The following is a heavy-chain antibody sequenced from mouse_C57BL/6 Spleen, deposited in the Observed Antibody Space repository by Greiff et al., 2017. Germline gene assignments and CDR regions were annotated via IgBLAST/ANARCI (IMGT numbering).Heavy chain of an antibody. D-gene: IGHD1-1*01. CDR2: ISDGGSYT. CDR3: AREGTVALDY. J-gene: IGHJ2*01. Sequence: DVQLVESGGGLVKPGGSLKLSCAASGFTFSSYAMSWVRQTPEKRLEWVATISDGGSYTYYPDNVKGRFTISRDNAKNNLYLQMSHLKSEDTAMYYCAREGTVALDYWGQGTTLTVSS. V-gene: IGHV5-4*01. CDR1: GFTFSSYA.